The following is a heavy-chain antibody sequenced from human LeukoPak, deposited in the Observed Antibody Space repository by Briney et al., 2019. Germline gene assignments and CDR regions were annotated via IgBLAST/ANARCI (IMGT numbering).Heavy chain of an antibody. CDR1: GFTFSSYSMN. CDR3: ARGYCSGGSCYPFDY. V-gene: IGHV4-59*05. D-gene: IGHD2-15*01. J-gene: IGHJ4*02. Sequence: GSLRLSCAASGFTFSSYSMNWVRQPPGKGLEWIGSIYYSGSTYYNPSLKSRVTISVDTSKNQFSLKLSSVTAADTAVYYCARGYCSGGSCYPFDYWGQGTLVTVSS. CDR2: IYYSGST.